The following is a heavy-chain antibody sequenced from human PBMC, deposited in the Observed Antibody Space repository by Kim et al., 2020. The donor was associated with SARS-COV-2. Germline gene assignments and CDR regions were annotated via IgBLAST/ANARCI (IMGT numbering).Heavy chain of an antibody. CDR1: GFTFSSYA. CDR2: VSGSGGST. D-gene: IGHD6-13*01. CDR3: AKLTGSSWYVLFGDY. Sequence: GGSLRLSCAASGFTFSSYAMSWVRQAPGKGLEWVSAVSGSGGSTYYADSVKGRFSISRDNSKNTLYLQMNSLRAEDAAVYYCAKLTGSSWYVLFGDYWGQGTLVTVSS. J-gene: IGHJ4*02. V-gene: IGHV3-23*01.